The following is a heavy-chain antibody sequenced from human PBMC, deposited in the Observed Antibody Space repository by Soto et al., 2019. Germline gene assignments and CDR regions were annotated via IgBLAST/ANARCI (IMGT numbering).Heavy chain of an antibody. D-gene: IGHD6-13*01. Sequence: SETLSLTCTVSGGSISSYYWSWIRQPPGKGLEWIGYIYYSGSTNYNPSLKSRVTISVDTSKNQFSLKLSSVTAADTAVYYCARALKAAAGTEYFQHWGQGTLVTVSS. CDR3: ARALKAAAGTEYFQH. J-gene: IGHJ1*01. V-gene: IGHV4-59*01. CDR1: GGSISSYY. CDR2: IYYSGST.